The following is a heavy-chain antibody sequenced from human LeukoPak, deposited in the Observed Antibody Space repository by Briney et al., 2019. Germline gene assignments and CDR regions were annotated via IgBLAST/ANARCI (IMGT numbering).Heavy chain of an antibody. Sequence: SETLSLTCTVSGASMDGYFWSWIRPPPGKGLEWIGFIYSGGDTSYSPSLRSRLTIAVDTSKSQFSLKLYSVTAADTAVYYCARAGGSGWYGKLDPWGQGTLVTVSS. J-gene: IGHJ5*02. D-gene: IGHD6-19*01. CDR2: IYSGGDT. CDR3: ARAGGSGWYGKLDP. CDR1: GASMDGYF. V-gene: IGHV4-4*09.